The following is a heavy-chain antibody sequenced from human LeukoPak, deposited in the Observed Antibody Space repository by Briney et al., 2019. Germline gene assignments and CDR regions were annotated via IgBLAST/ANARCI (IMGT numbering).Heavy chain of an antibody. V-gene: IGHV1-69*13. J-gene: IGHJ6*03. CDR2: IIPIFGTA. Sequence: ASVKVSCKGSGGTFSSYAISWVRQAPGQGLEWMGGIIPIFGTANYAQKFQGRVTITADESTSTAYMELSSLRSEDTAVYYCARDWRSSSWYRDYYYYMDVWGKGTTVTVSS. CDR1: GGTFSSYA. CDR3: ARDWRSSSWYRDYYYYMDV. D-gene: IGHD6-13*01.